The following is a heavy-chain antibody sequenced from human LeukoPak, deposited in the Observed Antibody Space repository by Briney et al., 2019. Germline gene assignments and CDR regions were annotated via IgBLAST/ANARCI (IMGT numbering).Heavy chain of an antibody. V-gene: IGHV4-34*01. CDR1: GGSFSGYY. CDR3: ARAVPHIYSSGWYGAFDI. J-gene: IGHJ3*02. D-gene: IGHD6-19*01. CDR2: INHSGST. Sequence: SETLSLTCAVYGGSFSGYYWSWIRQPPGKGLEWIGEINHSGSTNYNPSLKSRVTISVDTSKNQFSLKLSSVTAADTAVYYCARAVPHIYSSGWYGAFDIWGQGTMVTVSS.